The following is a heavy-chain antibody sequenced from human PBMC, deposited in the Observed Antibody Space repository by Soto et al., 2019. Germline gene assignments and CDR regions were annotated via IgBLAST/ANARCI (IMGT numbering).Heavy chain of an antibody. J-gene: IGHJ3*02. V-gene: IGHV4-30-4*01. CDR2: IYYSGST. D-gene: IGHD3-22*01. Sequence: QVQLQESGPGLVKPSQTLSLTCTVSGGSISSGDYYWSWIRQPPGKGLEWIGYIYYSGSTYYNPSLKSRVTISVDTSKNQFSLKLSSETAADTAVYYCARDLAWDYYDSSGHIGAFDIWGQGTMVTVSS. CDR3: ARDLAWDYYDSSGHIGAFDI. CDR1: GGSISSGDYY.